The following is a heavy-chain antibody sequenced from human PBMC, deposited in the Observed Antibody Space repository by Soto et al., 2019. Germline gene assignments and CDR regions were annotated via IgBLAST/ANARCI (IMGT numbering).Heavy chain of an antibody. CDR3: ASSRKVGWTCDH. V-gene: IGHV4-31*03. CDR1: GDSISSGEYY. CDR2: IYYTGGT. D-gene: IGHD6-19*01. Sequence: QVQLQESGPGLVKPSQTLSLICNVSGDSISSGEYYWSWVRQFPGKGLEWIGYIYYTGGTYYTPALKSRRSRSVDTSKNQFSLNLNSVTAADTAVYSFASSRKVGWTCDHWGQGTLVTFS. J-gene: IGHJ4*02.